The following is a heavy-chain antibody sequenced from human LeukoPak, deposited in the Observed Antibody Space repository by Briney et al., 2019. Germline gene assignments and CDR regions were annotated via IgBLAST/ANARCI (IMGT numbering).Heavy chain of an antibody. CDR1: QFTFSGYS. J-gene: IGHJ6*03. V-gene: IGHV3-21*01. D-gene: IGHD5-18*01. Sequence: GGSLRLSCAAPQFTFSGYSMNWVRQAPGKGLEWVSSISSSSSYIYYADSVKGRFTISRDNAKNSLYLQMNSLRAEDTAVYYCARGIDTAMAQYYYYMDVWGKGTTVTVSS. CDR2: ISSSSSYI. CDR3: ARGIDTAMAQYYYYMDV.